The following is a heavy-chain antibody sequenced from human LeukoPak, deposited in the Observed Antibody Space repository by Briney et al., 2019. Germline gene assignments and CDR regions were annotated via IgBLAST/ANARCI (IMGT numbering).Heavy chain of an antibody. CDR2: SYYSGST. Sequence: QLQLRESGPGLVKPSETLSLTCPVSGGSISSSSYYWCLIRQPPGKGLEWMGRSYYSGSTYYNPSLKSRVTISVDTSKNQFSLKLSSVAAADTAVYYCARHFTNYYSSGSYYNFDYWGQGTLVTVSS. V-gene: IGHV4-39*01. CDR1: GGSISSSSYY. D-gene: IGHD3-10*01. J-gene: IGHJ4*02. CDR3: ARHFTNYYSSGSYYNFDY.